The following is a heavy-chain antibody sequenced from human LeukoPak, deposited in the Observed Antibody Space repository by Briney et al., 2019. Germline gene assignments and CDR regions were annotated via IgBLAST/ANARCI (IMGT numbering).Heavy chain of an antibody. Sequence: GSSVTVSCTASGGTFSSYAISWVRQAPGQGLEWMGGIIPIFGTANYAQKFQGRVTITADESTSTAYMELSSLRSEDTAVYYCASGRPSDYYYYYGMDVWGKGTTVTVSS. V-gene: IGHV1-69*01. CDR2: IIPIFGTA. CDR3: ASGRPSDYYYYYGMDV. J-gene: IGHJ6*04. CDR1: GGTFSSYA.